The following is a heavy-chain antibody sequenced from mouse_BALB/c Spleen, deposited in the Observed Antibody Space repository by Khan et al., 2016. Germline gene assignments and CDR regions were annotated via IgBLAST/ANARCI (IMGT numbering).Heavy chain of an antibody. CDR2: IAPGSGST. V-gene: IGHV1S41*01. J-gene: IGHJ3*01. Sequence: DLVKPGASVKLSCKASGYTFTSYWINWIKQRPGQGLEWIGRIAPGSGSTYYNEMFKGKATLTVDTSSSTAYIQLSSLSSEGSAVYFCASDGYSSWFAYWGQGTLVTVSA. CDR3: ASDGYSSWFAY. CDR1: GYTFTSYW. D-gene: IGHD2-3*01.